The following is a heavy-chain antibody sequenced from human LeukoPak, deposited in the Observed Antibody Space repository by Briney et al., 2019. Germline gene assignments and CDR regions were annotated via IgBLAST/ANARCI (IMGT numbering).Heavy chain of an antibody. Sequence: GGSLRLSCAASGFTFSSYSMNWVRQAPGKGLEWVSYISSSSSTIYYADSVKGRFTISRDNAKNSLYLQMNSLRAEAVNYYYYYGMDVWGQGTTVTVSS. D-gene: IGHD4-17*01. CDR1: GFTFSSYS. CDR3: YGMDV. J-gene: IGHJ6*02. V-gene: IGHV3-48*04. CDR2: ISSSSSTI.